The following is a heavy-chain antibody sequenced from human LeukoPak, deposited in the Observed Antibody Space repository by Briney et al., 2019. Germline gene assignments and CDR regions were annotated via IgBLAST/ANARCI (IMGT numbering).Heavy chain of an antibody. V-gene: IGHV4-34*01. CDR3: ARGLVGATTGFDY. CDR2: INHSGST. D-gene: IGHD1-26*01. Sequence: SETLSLTCIVFGGSFSDYSWSWIRQPPEKGLEWIGEINHSGSTNYSPSLKSRVSISLDTSKNQFSLKLNSVTAADTALYYCARGLVGATTGFDYWGQGTLVTVSS. CDR1: GGSFSDYS. J-gene: IGHJ4*02.